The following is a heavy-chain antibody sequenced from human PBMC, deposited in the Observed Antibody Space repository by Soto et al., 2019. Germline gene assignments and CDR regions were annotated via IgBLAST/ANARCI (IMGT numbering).Heavy chain of an antibody. CDR2: ISYDGSNK. J-gene: IGHJ6*02. CDR1: GFTFSSYG. V-gene: IGHV3-30*03. CDR3: VTGFDSYDSSGYPRLITLYYYGMGI. Sequence: QVQLVESGGGMVQPGRSLRLSCAASGFTFSSYGMHWVRQAPGKGLEWVAIISYDGSNKYYADAVKGRFTISRDNSKNTLYLQMNRLRAEDKAVSYCVTGFDSYDSSGYPRLITLYYYGMGIWGHGTTVTVSS. D-gene: IGHD3-22*01.